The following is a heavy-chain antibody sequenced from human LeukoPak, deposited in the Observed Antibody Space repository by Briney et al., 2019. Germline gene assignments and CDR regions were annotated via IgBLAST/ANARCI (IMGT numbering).Heavy chain of an antibody. CDR3: ARAWDYGSGKANAFDI. D-gene: IGHD3-10*01. J-gene: IGHJ3*02. Sequence: PGGSLRLSCAASGFTLSSYWMSWVRQAPGKGLEWVANIKRDGSEKYYVDSVKGRFTISRDNAENSLYLQMNSLRAEDTAVYYCARAWDYGSGKANAFDIWGQGTMVTVSS. CDR1: GFTLSSYW. V-gene: IGHV3-7*05. CDR2: IKRDGSEK.